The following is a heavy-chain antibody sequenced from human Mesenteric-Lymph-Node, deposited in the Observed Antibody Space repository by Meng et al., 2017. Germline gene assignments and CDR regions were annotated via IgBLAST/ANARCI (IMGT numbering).Heavy chain of an antibody. J-gene: IGHJ4*02. V-gene: IGHV1-2*06. CDR1: GYTFTDYY. Sequence: QVHLVQSGAEVKNPGASVKVSFKASGYTFTDYYINWLRQAPGQGLEWXGRIHPNSGGTNYAQKFQGRVTMTRDTSISTAYMELSTLTSDDTAVYYCARNYRDYWGQGTLVTVSS. CDR3: ARNYRDY. CDR2: IHPNSGGT. D-gene: IGHD3-16*02.